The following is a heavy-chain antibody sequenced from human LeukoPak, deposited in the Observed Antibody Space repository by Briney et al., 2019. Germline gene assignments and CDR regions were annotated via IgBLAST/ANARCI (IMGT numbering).Heavy chain of an antibody. CDR2: IRYDGSNK. D-gene: IGHD3-10*01. CDR1: GFTFSSYW. V-gene: IGHV3-30*02. CDR3: ARVFNRELFWGGHFDY. Sequence: GGSLRLSCAASGFTFSSYWMHWVRQAPGKGLEWVAFIRYDGSNKYYAGSVKGRFTISRDNSKNTLYLQMNSLRAEDTAVYYRARVFNRELFWGGHFDYWGQGTLVTVSS. J-gene: IGHJ4*02.